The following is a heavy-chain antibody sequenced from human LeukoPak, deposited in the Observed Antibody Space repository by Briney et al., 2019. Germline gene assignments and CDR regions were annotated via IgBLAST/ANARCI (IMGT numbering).Heavy chain of an antibody. Sequence: PGGSLRLSCAASGFTFTGYAMNWVRQAPGKGLEWVSYISSSGTVIYFSDSVKGRFTISRDNAKNSLYLEMNSLRVEDTSVYYCARGAYGDYYFDYWGQGTLVTVPS. CDR2: ISSSGTVI. V-gene: IGHV3-48*03. J-gene: IGHJ4*02. CDR1: GFTFTGYA. CDR3: ARGAYGDYYFDY. D-gene: IGHD4-17*01.